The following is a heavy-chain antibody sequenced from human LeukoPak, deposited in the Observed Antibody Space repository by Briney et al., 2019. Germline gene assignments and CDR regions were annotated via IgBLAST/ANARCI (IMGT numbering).Heavy chain of an antibody. CDR3: ARGYRLLYHRKSCYYFDY. Sequence: PWASVKVSCKASGNTFTAYYLHWVRQAPGQGLEWMGWINPNGGGTTYAQKFQGRVTITRNTSISTAYMELSSLRSEDTAVYYCARGYRLLYHRKSCYYFDYWGQGTLVTVSS. CDR2: INPNGGGT. J-gene: IGHJ4*02. D-gene: IGHD2-2*02. CDR1: GNTFTAYY. V-gene: IGHV1-2*02.